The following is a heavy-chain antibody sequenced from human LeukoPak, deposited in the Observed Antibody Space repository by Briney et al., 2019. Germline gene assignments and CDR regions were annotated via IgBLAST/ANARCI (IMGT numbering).Heavy chain of an antibody. CDR3: ARDPSARNCSGGSCYYYGMDV. J-gene: IGHJ6*02. CDR2: IWYDGSNN. D-gene: IGHD2-15*01. Sequence: VRSLRLSCAASGFSFSSYGMHWVRQAPGKGLEWVAVIWYDGSNNYYAVSVKGRFTISRDNSKTTLYLQMNSMRAEDTAVYYCARDPSARNCSGGSCYYYGMDVWGQGTTVTVSS. CDR1: GFSFSSYG. V-gene: IGHV3-33*01.